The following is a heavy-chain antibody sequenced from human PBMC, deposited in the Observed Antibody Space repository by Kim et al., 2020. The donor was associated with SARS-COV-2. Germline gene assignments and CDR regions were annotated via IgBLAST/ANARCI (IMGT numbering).Heavy chain of an antibody. J-gene: IGHJ5*02. CDR1: GDTYRNYN. CDR3: AILERLTSDWSEGDWFDP. CDR2: IMPILDTS. V-gene: IGHV1-69*13. D-gene: IGHD3-9*01. Sequence: SVKVSCKASGDTYRNYNINWVRQAPGQGLEWMGGIMPILDTSKYAPKFQDRLTISADESTSTAYMELRSLRSEDTAIYYCAILERLTSDWSEGDWFDPW.